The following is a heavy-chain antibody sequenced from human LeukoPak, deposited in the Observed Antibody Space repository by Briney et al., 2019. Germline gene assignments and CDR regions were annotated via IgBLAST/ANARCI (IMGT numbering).Heavy chain of an antibody. D-gene: IGHD2-2*01. CDR2: IIPIFGTA. CDR1: GGTFSSYA. V-gene: IGHV1-69*05. J-gene: IGHJ6*03. CDR3: ARARVPAARKAYYYYYYMDA. Sequence: GASVKVSCKASGGTFSSYAISWVRQAPGQGLEWMGGIIPIFGTANYAQKFQGRVTITTDESTSTAYMELSSLRSEDTAVYYCARARVPAARKAYYYYYYMDAWGKGTTVTVSS.